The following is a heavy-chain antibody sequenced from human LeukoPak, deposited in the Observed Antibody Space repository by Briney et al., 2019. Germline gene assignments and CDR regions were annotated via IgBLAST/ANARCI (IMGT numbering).Heavy chain of an antibody. CDR1: GFTFSSYA. CDR3: AKDLYWGFDY. D-gene: IGHD7-27*01. CDR2: ISGSGGST. Sequence: GGSLRLSCAASGFTFSSYAMSWVRQAPGKGLEWVSAISGSGGSTYYADSVKGRFTISRDNSKNTLYLHMNSLRAEDTAVYFCAKDLYWGFDYWGQGTLVTVSS. J-gene: IGHJ4*02. V-gene: IGHV3-23*01.